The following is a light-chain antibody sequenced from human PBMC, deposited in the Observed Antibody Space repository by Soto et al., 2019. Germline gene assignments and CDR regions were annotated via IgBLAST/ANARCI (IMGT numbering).Light chain of an antibody. CDR2: GAS. Sequence: DIVLTQSPGTLSLSPGDRATLSCRASQRVSSNYLAWYQHKPGQAPRLLISGASSRATAIPDRFSGSGSGTDFTLTISRLEPDDFAVYYCQQYGDSPRTFGQGTKVDIK. J-gene: IGKJ1*01. CDR1: QRVSSNY. V-gene: IGKV3-20*01. CDR3: QQYGDSPRT.